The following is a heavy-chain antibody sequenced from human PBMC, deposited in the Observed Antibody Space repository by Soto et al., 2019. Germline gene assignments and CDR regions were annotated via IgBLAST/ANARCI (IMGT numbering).Heavy chain of an antibody. CDR1: GGSISSGGYY. D-gene: IGHD6-13*01. CDR2: IYYSGST. Sequence: QVQLQESGPGLVKPSQTQSLTCTVSGGSISSGGYYWSWIRQHPGKGLEWIGYIYYSGSTYYNPSLTSRVTISVDTSKNQFSLKLSSVTAVDTAVYYCARVRQQLVHRFSAFDIWGHGTMVTVSS. CDR3: ARVRQQLVHRFSAFDI. J-gene: IGHJ3*02. V-gene: IGHV4-31*03.